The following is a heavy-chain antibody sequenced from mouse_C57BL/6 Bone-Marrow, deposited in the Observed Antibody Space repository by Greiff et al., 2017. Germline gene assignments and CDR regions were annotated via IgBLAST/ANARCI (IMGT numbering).Heavy chain of an antibody. D-gene: IGHD1-1*01. J-gene: IGHJ3*01. CDR2: IYPGSGST. V-gene: IGHV1-55*01. Sequence: VQLQQPGAELVKPGASVKMSCKASGYTFTSYWITWVKQRPGQGLEWIGDIYPGSGSTNYNEKFKSKATLTVDTSSSTAYMQLSSLTSEDSAVYYCARPYWYYGSGYGFAYWGQGTLVTVSA. CDR1: GYTFTSYW. CDR3: ARPYWYYGSGYGFAY.